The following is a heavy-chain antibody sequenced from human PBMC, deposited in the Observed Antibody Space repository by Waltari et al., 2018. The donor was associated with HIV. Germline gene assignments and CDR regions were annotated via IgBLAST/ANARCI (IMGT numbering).Heavy chain of an antibody. CDR3: ARGQGYCSSTSCYIYWGFDY. D-gene: IGHD2-2*02. CDR2: MNPNSGNT. CDR1: GYTFTSYG. J-gene: IGHJ4*02. V-gene: IGHV1-8*01. Sequence: QVQLVQSGAEVKKPGAAVKVSCKASGYTFTSYGINWVRQATGQGLQLMGWMNPNSGNTGYAQKFQGRVTMTRNTSISTAYMELSSLRSEDTAVYYCARGQGYCSSTSCYIYWGFDYWGQGTLVTVSS.